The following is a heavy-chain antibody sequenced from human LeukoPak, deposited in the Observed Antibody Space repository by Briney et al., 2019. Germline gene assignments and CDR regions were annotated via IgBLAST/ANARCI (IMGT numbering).Heavy chain of an antibody. J-gene: IGHJ3*02. CDR1: GGSISSSSYY. D-gene: IGHD3-22*01. V-gene: IGHV4-39*01. Sequence: SETLSLTCTASGGSISSSSYYWGWIRQPPGKGLEWIGSIYYSGSTYYNPSLKSRVTISVDTSKNQFSLKLSSVTAADTAVYYCASSLRYVIVVVISEAFDIWGQGTMVTVSS. CDR3: ASSLRYVIVVVISEAFDI. CDR2: IYYSGST.